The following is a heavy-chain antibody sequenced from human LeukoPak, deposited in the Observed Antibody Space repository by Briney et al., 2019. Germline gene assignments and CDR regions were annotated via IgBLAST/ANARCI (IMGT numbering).Heavy chain of an antibody. CDR2: INHSGST. CDR1: GGSFSGYY. Sequence: SETLSLTCAVYGGSFSGYYWSWIRQPPGKGLEWIGEINHSGSTNYNPSLKSRVTISVDTSKNQFSLKLSSVTAADTAVYYCARNFDWLLYYFDYWGQGTLVTVSS. CDR3: ARNFDWLLYYFDY. J-gene: IGHJ4*02. D-gene: IGHD3-9*01. V-gene: IGHV4-34*01.